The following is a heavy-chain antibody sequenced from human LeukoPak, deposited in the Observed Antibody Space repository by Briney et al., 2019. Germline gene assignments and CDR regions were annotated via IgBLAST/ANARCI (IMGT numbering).Heavy chain of an antibody. D-gene: IGHD3-10*01. CDR3: ARSYYGSGSQPALDY. CDR2: ISYDGSNK. V-gene: IGHV3-30*03. CDR1: GFTFSSYG. Sequence: PGGSLRLSCAASGFTFSSYGMHWVRQAPGKGLEWVAVISYDGSNKYYADSVKGRFTISRDNSKNTLYLQMNSLRAEDTAVYYCARSYYGSGSQPALDYWGQGTLVTVSS. J-gene: IGHJ4*02.